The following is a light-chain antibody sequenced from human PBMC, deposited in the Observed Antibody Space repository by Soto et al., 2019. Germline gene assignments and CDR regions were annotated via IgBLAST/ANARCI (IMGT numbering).Light chain of an antibody. CDR3: SSYTSGSTLYV. V-gene: IGLV2-14*01. CDR2: ASS. Sequence: SVLTHPASVSGSPGQSITISCTGTSSDVGSYNYVSWYQHHPGKAPRLMIYASSNRPSGVSHRFSGSRSGNTASLTISGLQAEDEADYYCSSYTSGSTLYVFGTGTKVTVL. CDR1: SSDVGSYNY. J-gene: IGLJ1*01.